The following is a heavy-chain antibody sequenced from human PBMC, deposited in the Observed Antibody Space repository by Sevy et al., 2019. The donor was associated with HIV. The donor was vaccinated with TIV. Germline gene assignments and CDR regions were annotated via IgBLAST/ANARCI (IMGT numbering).Heavy chain of an antibody. Sequence: GGSLRRSCAASGFTFSSYGMHWVRQAPDKGLEWVAVIWYDGTNKYYADSVKGRFTISRDNSKNTLYLQMSSLRAEDTAVYYCARDKLPPVMVTMVRGALSYFFDYWGQGTLVTVSS. CDR2: IWYDGTNK. V-gene: IGHV3-33*01. CDR1: GFTFSSYG. D-gene: IGHD3-10*01. CDR3: ARDKLPPVMVTMVRGALSYFFDY. J-gene: IGHJ4*02.